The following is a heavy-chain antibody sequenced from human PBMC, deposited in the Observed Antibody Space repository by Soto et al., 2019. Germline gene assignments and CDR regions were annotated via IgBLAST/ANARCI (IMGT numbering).Heavy chain of an antibody. D-gene: IGHD3-10*01. Sequence: GGSLRLSCAASGFTFSSYAMSWVRQAPGKGLEWVSAISSSIGSTYYADSVKGRFTISRDNSKNTLYLQMNSLRAEDTAVDYCATASQPSIIMVRGVIAHYYYYMDVWGKGTTVTVSS. CDR1: GFTFSSYA. V-gene: IGHV3-23*01. CDR3: ATASQPSIIMVRGVIAHYYYYMDV. CDR2: ISSSIGST. J-gene: IGHJ6*03.